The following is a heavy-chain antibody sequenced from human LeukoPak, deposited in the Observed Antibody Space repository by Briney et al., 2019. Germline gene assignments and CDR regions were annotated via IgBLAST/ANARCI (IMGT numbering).Heavy chain of an antibody. CDR3: AREWDDFWSGYYGGYFDY. J-gene: IGHJ4*02. CDR2: ISSSSSYI. V-gene: IGHV3-21*01. D-gene: IGHD3-3*01. Sequence: GGSLRLSCAASGFTFSSYSMNWVRQAPGKGLEWVSSISSSSSYIYYADSVKGRFTISRDNAKNSLYLQMNSLRAEDTAVYYCAREWDDFWSGYYGGYFDYWGQGTLVTVSS. CDR1: GFTFSSYS.